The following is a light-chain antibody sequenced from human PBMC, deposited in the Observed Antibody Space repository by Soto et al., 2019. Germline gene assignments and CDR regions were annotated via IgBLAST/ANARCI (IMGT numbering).Light chain of an antibody. V-gene: IGLV4-69*01. CDR3: QTWGTGIHVV. J-gene: IGLJ2*01. CDR1: SGHSSYA. CDR2: LDSDGSH. Sequence: QSVLTQSPSASASLGASVKLTCTLSSGHSSYAIAWHQQQPEKGPRYLMKLDSDGSHTKGDAIPDRFSGSSSGAERYITISSLQSEDEADYYCQTWGTGIHVVFGGGTQLTVL.